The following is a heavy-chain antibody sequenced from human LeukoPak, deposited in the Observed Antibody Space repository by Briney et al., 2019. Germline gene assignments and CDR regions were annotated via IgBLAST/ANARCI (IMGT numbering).Heavy chain of an antibody. CDR3: ARNKSEYDYVWGSYLSTSRGPAPRYYYGMDV. CDR2: TIPIFGTA. D-gene: IGHD3-16*02. V-gene: IGHV1-69*13. Sequence: ASVKVSCKASGGTFSSYAISWVRQAPGQGLEWMGGTIPIFGTANYAQKFQGRVTITADESTSTAYMELSSLRSEDTAVYYCARNKSEYDYVWGSYLSTSRGPAPRYYYGMDVWGQGTTVTVSS. CDR1: GGTFSSYA. J-gene: IGHJ6*02.